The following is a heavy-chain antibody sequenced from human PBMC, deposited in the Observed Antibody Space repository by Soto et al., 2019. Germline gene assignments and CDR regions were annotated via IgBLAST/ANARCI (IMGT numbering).Heavy chain of an antibody. J-gene: IGHJ6*02. CDR2: IYPGDSDT. Sequence: EMQLVPSGAELKKPGESLKISCQGSGYRFDTNWIGWVRQMPGQGLEWMGIIYPGDSDTRYSPSFQGQVTISADKSIDTAYLQCGSLRASDSAMYYCVRLSGYAMDYYYGIDIWGQGTSVTV. CDR1: GYRFDTNW. CDR3: VRLSGYAMDYYYGIDI. V-gene: IGHV5-51*01. D-gene: IGHD5-12*01.